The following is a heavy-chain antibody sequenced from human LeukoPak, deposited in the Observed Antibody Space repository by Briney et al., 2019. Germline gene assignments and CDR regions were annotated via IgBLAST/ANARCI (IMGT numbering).Heavy chain of an antibody. J-gene: IGHJ5*02. V-gene: IGHV4-4*07. CDR2: ISHNGST. Sequence: NPSETLFLTCTVPGDSLSNHHWSSIRQPAAKGLEWKGTISHNGSTNYNPHLKSRVTISVDTSKNQFSLKLSSVTAADTAVYYCARGGYSRRYNWFDPWGQGTLVTVSS. CDR3: ARGGYSRRYNWFDP. CDR1: GDSLSNHH. D-gene: IGHD5-18*01.